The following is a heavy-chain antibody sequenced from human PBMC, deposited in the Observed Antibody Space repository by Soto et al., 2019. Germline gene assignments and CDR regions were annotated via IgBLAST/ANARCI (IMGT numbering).Heavy chain of an antibody. CDR3: AKDRGSGGILTGTPDS. J-gene: IGHJ4*02. Sequence: GGSLRLSCATSGFTVTNSPMTWIRQAPGKGLEWVATLSPGGSTYYAASVKGRFTISRGSSKNTVFLQMDSLKAADSALYYCAKDRGSGGILTGTPDSWGPGALVTVSS. CDR2: LSPGGST. CDR1: GFTVTNSP. D-gene: IGHD3-9*01. V-gene: IGHV3-23*01.